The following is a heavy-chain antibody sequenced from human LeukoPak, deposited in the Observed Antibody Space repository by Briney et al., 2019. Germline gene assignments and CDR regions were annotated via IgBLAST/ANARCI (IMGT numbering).Heavy chain of an antibody. CDR3: ATCSSSSWYDLYYYYMDV. V-gene: IGHV4-59*01. D-gene: IGHD6-13*01. Sequence: PSETLSLTCAVYGGSFSGYYWSWIRQPPGKGLEWIGYIYYSGSTNYNPSLKSRVTISVDTSKNQFSLKLSSVTAADTAVYYCATCSSSSWYDLYYYYMDVWGKGTTVTISS. CDR2: IYYSGST. J-gene: IGHJ6*03. CDR1: GGSFSGYY.